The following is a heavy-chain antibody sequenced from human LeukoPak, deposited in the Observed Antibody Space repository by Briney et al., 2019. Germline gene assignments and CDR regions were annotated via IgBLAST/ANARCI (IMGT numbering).Heavy chain of an antibody. V-gene: IGHV4-34*01. CDR1: GGSFSGYY. J-gene: IGHJ4*02. CDR2: INHSGST. Sequence: PSETLSLTCAVYGGSFSGYYWSWIRQPPGKGLEWIGAINHSGSTNYNPSLKSRVTISVDTSKNQFSLKLSSVTAADTAVYYCARGVRWHYYDSSGYPDYWGQGTLVTVSS. D-gene: IGHD3-22*01. CDR3: ARGVRWHYYDSSGYPDY.